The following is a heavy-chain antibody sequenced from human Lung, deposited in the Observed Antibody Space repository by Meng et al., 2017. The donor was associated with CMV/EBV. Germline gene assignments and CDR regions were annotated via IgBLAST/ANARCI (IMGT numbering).Heavy chain of an antibody. D-gene: IGHD2-15*01. V-gene: IGHV1-18*01. J-gene: IGHJ4*02. Sequence: QGHLLQPGPEVKKPGASVRVSCKASGYTFGSYGICWVRQAPGQGLEWMGWFVNYVDTYPAPKFQGRVTMTTDTHTNTAFMELRSLTSDDTAVYYCASGTPGRSYCDYWGQGTLVTVSS. CDR3: ASGTPGRSYCDY. CDR1: GYTFGSYG. CDR2: FVNYVDT.